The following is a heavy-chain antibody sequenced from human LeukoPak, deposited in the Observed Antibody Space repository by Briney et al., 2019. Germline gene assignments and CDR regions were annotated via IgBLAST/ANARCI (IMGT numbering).Heavy chain of an antibody. CDR2: IYYSGNT. V-gene: IGHV4-59*01. J-gene: IGHJ4*02. Sequence: SGTLSLTCTVSGGSISSYYWSWIRQPPGKGLEWIGYIYYSGNTNYNPSLKSRVTISGDTSKNQFSLKLRSVTAADTAVYYCGKLNGDYVTNWGQGTLVTVSS. CDR3: GKLNGDYVTN. D-gene: IGHD4-17*01. CDR1: GGSISSYY.